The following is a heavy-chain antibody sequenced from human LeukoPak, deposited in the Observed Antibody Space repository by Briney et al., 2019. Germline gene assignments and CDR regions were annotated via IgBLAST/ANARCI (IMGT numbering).Heavy chain of an antibody. CDR3: ARDLLYYDFWSGYYPPGGVYGMDV. CDR2: INPNSGGT. D-gene: IGHD3-3*01. J-gene: IGHJ6*02. Sequence: ASVTVSCKASGYTFTGYYMHWVRQAPGQGLEWMGWINPNSGGTKYAQKFQGRVTMTRDTSISTAYMELSRLRSDDTAVYYCARDLLYYDFWSGYYPPGGVYGMDVWGQGTTVTVSS. CDR1: GYTFTGYY. V-gene: IGHV1-2*02.